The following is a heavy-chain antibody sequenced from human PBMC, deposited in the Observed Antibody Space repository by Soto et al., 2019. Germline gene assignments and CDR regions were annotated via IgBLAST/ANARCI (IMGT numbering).Heavy chain of an antibody. D-gene: IGHD2-15*01. CDR1: GFTFSGSA. CDR2: IRSKANSYAT. J-gene: IGHJ4*02. CDR3: TRHLYCSGGSCTDY. Sequence: VQLVESGGGLVQPGGSLKLSCAASGFTFSGSAMHWVRQASGKGLEWVGRIRSKANSYATAYAASVKGRFTISRDDSKNTAYLQMNSLKTEDTAVYYCTRHLYCSGGSCTDYWGQGTLVTVSS. V-gene: IGHV3-73*01.